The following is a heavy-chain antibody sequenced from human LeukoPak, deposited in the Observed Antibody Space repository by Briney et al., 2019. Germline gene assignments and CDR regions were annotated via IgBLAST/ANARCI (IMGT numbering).Heavy chain of an antibody. J-gene: IGHJ4*02. CDR3: ARGSFTMVRGVIHPGGV. CDR1: GYTFTGYY. D-gene: IGHD3-10*01. CDR2: INPNSGGT. V-gene: IGHV1-2*02. Sequence: ASVKVSCKASGYTFTGYYMHWVRQAPGQGLEWMGWINPNSGGTNYAQKFQGRVTMTRDTSISTAYMELSRLRSDDTAVYYCARGSFTMVRGVIHPGGVWGQGTLVTVSS.